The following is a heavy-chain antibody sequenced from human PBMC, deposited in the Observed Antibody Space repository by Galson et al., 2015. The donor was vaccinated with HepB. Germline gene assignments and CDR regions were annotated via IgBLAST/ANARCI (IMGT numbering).Heavy chain of an antibody. CDR3: ASFYCSGGSCYSHNYYYGMDV. CDR1: GFTFSSYA. J-gene: IGHJ6*02. V-gene: IGHV3-30*04. Sequence: SLRLSCAASGFTFSSYAMHWVRQAPGKGLEWVAVISYDGSNKYYANSVKGRFTISRDNSKNTLYLQMNSLRAEDTAVYYCASFYCSGGSCYSHNYYYGMDVWGQGTTVTVSS. D-gene: IGHD2-15*01. CDR2: ISYDGSNK.